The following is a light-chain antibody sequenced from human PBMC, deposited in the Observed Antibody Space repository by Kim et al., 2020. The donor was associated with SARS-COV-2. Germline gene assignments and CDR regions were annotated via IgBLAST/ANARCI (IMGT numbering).Light chain of an antibody. CDR3: QSYDNSLSGYV. CDR2: GST. CDR1: SSNIGAGYD. Sequence: QAVVTQPPSVFGAPGQRVTISCTGSSSNIGAGYDVHWYQQFPGTAPKLLIYGSTNRPSGVPDRFSGSKSGTSASLAITGLQAEDEADYFCQSYDNSLSGYVFATGTKVTVL. J-gene: IGLJ1*01. V-gene: IGLV1-40*01.